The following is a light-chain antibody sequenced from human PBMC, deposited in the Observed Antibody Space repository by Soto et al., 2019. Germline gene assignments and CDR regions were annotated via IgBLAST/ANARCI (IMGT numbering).Light chain of an antibody. V-gene: IGKV1-13*02. CDR2: DAS. J-gene: IGKJ1*01. CDR3: QEYNGYST. Sequence: AIQVTQSPSSLSASVGDRVTITCRASQDIRGALAWYQQKPGKAPKLLIFDASSLEGGVPSRFSGSGSGTEFALTISSLQPDDSATYYCQEYNGYSTFGQGTKV. CDR1: QDIRGA.